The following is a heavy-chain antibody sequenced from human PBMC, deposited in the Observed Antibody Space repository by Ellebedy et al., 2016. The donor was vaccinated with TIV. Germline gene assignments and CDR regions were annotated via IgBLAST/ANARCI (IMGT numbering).Heavy chain of an antibody. D-gene: IGHD1-26*01. Sequence: GGSLRLSCAVSGFTVSGNYMSWVRQAPGKGLEWVSIIYSNGNRYYADSMKGRFTISRDNSNNTVYLQMNNLRADDTAVYYCARVDLGLALDYWGRGTLVTVSS. CDR3: ARVDLGLALDY. V-gene: IGHV3-53*01. CDR1: GFTVSGNY. CDR2: IYSNGNR. J-gene: IGHJ4*02.